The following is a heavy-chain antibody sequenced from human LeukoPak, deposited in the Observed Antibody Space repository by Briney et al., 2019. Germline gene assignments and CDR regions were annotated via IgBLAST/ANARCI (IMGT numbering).Heavy chain of an antibody. V-gene: IGHV3-9*01. CDR1: GFTFDDYA. Sequence: GGSLRLSCAASGFTFDDYAMHWVRQAPGKGLEWVSGISWNSGSIGYADSVKGRFTISRDNAKNSLYLQMNSLRAEDTALYYCAKDGVGGSSYYYYMDVWGKGTTVTISS. CDR3: AKDGVGGSSYYYYMDV. J-gene: IGHJ6*03. CDR2: ISWNSGSI. D-gene: IGHD2-15*01.